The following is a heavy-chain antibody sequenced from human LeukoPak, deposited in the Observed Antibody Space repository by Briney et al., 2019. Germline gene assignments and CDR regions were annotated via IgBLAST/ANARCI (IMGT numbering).Heavy chain of an antibody. Sequence: GGSLRLSCAASGFTFSSYSMYWVRQAPGKGLVWVSRINSDGSDTSYADSVQGRFTISRDNAKNTLYLQMNSLRAEDTAVYYCASCVAVPGLPDYWGQGTLVTVSS. J-gene: IGHJ4*02. CDR3: ASCVAVPGLPDY. V-gene: IGHV3-74*01. CDR1: GFTFSSYS. CDR2: INSDGSDT. D-gene: IGHD6-19*01.